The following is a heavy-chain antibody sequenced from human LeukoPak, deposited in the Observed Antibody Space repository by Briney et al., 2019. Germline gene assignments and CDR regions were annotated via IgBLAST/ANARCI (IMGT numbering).Heavy chain of an antibody. CDR1: GYIFSTYG. D-gene: IGHD3-10*01. Sequence: ASVKVSCKASGYIFSTYGINWVRQAPGQGLEWMGWISAYNGDTNYAQNVQDRVTMTTDTSTNTAYMELRSLRSDDTAVYYCAGDFTPPPGTGTGCGFDYWGQGTLGTVPS. CDR2: ISAYNGDT. CDR3: AGDFTPPPGTGTGCGFDY. J-gene: IGHJ4*02. V-gene: IGHV1-18*01.